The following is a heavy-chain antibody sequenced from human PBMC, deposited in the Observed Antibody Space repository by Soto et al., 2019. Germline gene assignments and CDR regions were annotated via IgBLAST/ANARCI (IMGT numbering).Heavy chain of an antibody. V-gene: IGHV3-30*18. J-gene: IGHJ4*02. CDR1: GFTFSSYG. CDR2: ISYDGSNK. Sequence: SLRLSCAASGFTFSSYGMHWVRQAPGKGLEWVAVISYDGSNKYYADSVKGRFTISRDNSKNTLYLQMNSLRAEDTAVYYCAKDRPLYSSSWYYFDDWGQGTLVTVSS. CDR3: AKDRPLYSSSWYYFDD. D-gene: IGHD6-13*01.